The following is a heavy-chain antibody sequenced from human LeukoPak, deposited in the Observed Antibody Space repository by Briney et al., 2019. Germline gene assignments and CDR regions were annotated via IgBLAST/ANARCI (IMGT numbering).Heavy chain of an antibody. CDR2: INPNSGNT. CDR1: GYTFTSYA. Sequence: ASVKVSCKASGYTFTSYAMHWVRQATGQGLEWMGWINPNSGNTGYSQEFQGRVTMTRNTSISTAYMELSSLRSEDTAVYYCVRGSSRYGGYDWGQGTLVTVSS. CDR3: VRGSSRYGGYD. V-gene: IGHV1-8*02. D-gene: IGHD5-12*01. J-gene: IGHJ4*02.